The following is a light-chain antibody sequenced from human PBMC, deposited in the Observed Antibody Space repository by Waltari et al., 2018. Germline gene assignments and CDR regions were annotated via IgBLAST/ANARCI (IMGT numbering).Light chain of an antibody. CDR2: DVT. Sequence: QSALTQPAVVSGSPGQSVTISCTGASSDIGRYDLVFWYQHHPGNAPILVSSDVTKRPSGVSDRLSGSRSGDTASLTISGLQFEDEAGYYCCSYAGNYIWVFGGGTRLTVL. CDR1: SSDIGRYDL. CDR3: CSYAGNYIWV. V-gene: IGLV2-23*02. J-gene: IGLJ3*02.